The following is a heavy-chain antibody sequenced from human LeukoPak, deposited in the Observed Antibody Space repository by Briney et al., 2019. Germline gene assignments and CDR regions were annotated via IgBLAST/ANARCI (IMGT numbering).Heavy chain of an antibody. D-gene: IGHD3-9*01. CDR3: ARAYYDILTGYYKAAFDI. CDR2: IYYSGST. CDR1: GGSISSYY. J-gene: IGHJ3*02. V-gene: IGHV4-59*01. Sequence: PSETLSLTCTVSGGSISSYYWSWIRQPPGKGLEWIGYIYYSGSTNYNPSLKSRVTISVDTSKNQFSLKLSSVTAADTAVYYCARAYYDILTGYYKAAFDIWGQGTMVTVSS.